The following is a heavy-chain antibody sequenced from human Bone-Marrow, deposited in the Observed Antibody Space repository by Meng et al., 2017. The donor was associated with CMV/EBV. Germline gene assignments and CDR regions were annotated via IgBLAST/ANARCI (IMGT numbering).Heavy chain of an antibody. CDR3: ARDQATVHSYGMDV. CDR1: GFIFSNYE. Sequence: GGSLRLSCAASGFIFSNYEMNWVRQAPGKGLEWVSYISNAGRTIHFADSVKGRFTISRDNAKHSLYLQMNSLRAEDTAVYYCARDQATVHSYGMDVWGQGTSVTVSS. D-gene: IGHD4-11*01. V-gene: IGHV3-48*03. J-gene: IGHJ6*02. CDR2: ISNAGRTI.